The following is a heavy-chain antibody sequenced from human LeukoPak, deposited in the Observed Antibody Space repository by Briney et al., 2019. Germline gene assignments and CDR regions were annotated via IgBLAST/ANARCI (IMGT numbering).Heavy chain of an antibody. CDR3: ARERSSGWYFAFDI. Sequence: PSETLSLTCAVYGGSFSDYYWSWIRQPPGKGLEWIGEINHSGSTNYNPSLKSRVTISVDTSKKQFSLKLRSVTAADTAVYYCARERSSGWYFAFDIWGQGTMVTVSS. D-gene: IGHD6-19*01. V-gene: IGHV4-34*01. CDR2: INHSGST. J-gene: IGHJ3*02. CDR1: GGSFSDYY.